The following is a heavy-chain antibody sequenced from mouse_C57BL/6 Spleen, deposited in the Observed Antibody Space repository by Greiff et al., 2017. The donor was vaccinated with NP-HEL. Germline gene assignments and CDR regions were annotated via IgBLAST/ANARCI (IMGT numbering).Heavy chain of an antibody. V-gene: IGHV5-17*01. CDR3: ARLAYYGSRDYAMDY. J-gene: IGHJ4*01. CDR2: ISSGSSTI. CDR1: GFTFSDYG. D-gene: IGHD1-1*01. Sequence: EGQGVESGGGLVKPGGSLKLSCAASGFTFSDYGMHWVRQAPEKGREWVAYISSGSSTIYYADTVKGRFTISRDNAKNTLFLQMTSLRSEDTAMYYCARLAYYGSRDYAMDYWGQGTSVTVSS.